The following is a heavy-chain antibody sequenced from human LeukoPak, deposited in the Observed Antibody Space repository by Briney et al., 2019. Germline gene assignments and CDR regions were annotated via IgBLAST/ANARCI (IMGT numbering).Heavy chain of an antibody. CDR1: GYSFSDYW. Sequence: GESLKISCKGSGYSFSDYWIGWVRQMPGKGLEWMGIIYPGDSNSKYSPSFQGQVIISADRSINTAYLQWSGLKASDTAMYYCARHWGYYGSGSHRAFGIWGQGTTVTVSS. D-gene: IGHD3-10*01. V-gene: IGHV5-51*01. J-gene: IGHJ3*02. CDR3: ARHWGYYGSGSHRAFGI. CDR2: IYPGDSNS.